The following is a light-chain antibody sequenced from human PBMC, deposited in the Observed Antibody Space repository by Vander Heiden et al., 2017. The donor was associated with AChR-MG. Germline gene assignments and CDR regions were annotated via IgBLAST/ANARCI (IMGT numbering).Light chain of an antibody. CDR3: MQSEQNSLT. CDR2: MGS. V-gene: IGKV2-28*01. CDR1: ETILPSNGYDY. Sequence: SASISCRSSETILPSNGYDYLDWYVQRPGQPPQLLIYMGSNRASGVPDRFSGSGSGTEFTLRISRVEAEDVGVYYCMQSEQNSLTFGGGTKVEIK. J-gene: IGKJ4*01.